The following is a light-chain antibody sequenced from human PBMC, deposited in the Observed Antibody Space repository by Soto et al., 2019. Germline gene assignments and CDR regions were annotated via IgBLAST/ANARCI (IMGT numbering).Light chain of an antibody. V-gene: IGKV3-15*01. CDR2: DAS. CDR1: QSVSYH. CDR3: QQYNSWLT. J-gene: IGKJ4*01. Sequence: VVMTQTPATLSVSPGGRVTLSCRASQSVSYHVAWYQQKPGQTPRLVIYDASIRASGIPARFSGSGSGTEFSVTISSLQSEDFAIYYCQQYNSWLTFGGGTRVDIK.